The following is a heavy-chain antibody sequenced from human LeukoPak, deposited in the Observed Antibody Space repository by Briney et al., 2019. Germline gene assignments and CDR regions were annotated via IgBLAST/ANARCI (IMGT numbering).Heavy chain of an antibody. CDR2: IYYSGST. J-gene: IGHJ3*02. V-gene: IGHV4-59*01. CDR3: ARIDLGGEKAWGALDI. Sequence: SETLSLTCTVSGGSISSYYWSWIRQPPGKGLEWIGYIYYSGSTNYNPSLKSRVTISVDTSKNQFSLKLSSVTAADTAVYYCARIDLGGEKAWGALDIWGQGTMVTVSS. D-gene: IGHD3-16*01. CDR1: GGSISSYY.